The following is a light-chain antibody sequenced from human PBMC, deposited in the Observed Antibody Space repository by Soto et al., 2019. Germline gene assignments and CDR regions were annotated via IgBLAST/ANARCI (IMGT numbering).Light chain of an antibody. CDR2: EAS. CDR1: QSINW. V-gene: IGKV1-5*03. J-gene: IGKJ1*01. CDR3: QHYDTYSPMWT. Sequence: DIQLAQSPSTLSASVGDRLIITCRATQSINWLAWYQQKPGKAPKLLIFEASRLESGVPSRFSGSGSGTEFTLTISSLQPDDFGIYYCQHYDTYSPMWTFGQGTKVDVK.